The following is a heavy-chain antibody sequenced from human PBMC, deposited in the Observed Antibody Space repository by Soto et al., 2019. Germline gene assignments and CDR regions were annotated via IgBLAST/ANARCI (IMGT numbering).Heavy chain of an antibody. J-gene: IGHJ4*02. V-gene: IGHV3-21*06. CDR1: GFTFTRYS. CDR2: ISSTTNYI. Sequence: GGSLRLSCAASGFTFTRYSMNWVRQAPGKGLEWVSSISSTTNYIYYGDSMKGRFTISRDNAKNSLYLEMNSLRAEDTAVYHCARESEDLTSNFDYWGQGTLVTVSS. CDR3: ARESEDLTSNFDY.